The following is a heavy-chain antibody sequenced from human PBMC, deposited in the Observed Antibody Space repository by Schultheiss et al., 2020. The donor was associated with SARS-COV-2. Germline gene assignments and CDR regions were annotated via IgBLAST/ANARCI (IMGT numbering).Heavy chain of an antibody. J-gene: IGHJ6*02. CDR3: ARDYRGGPIVATVISYYYGMDV. CDR1: GFTFSSYA. V-gene: IGHV3-30*04. CDR2: ISYDGSNK. Sequence: GGSLRLSCAASGFTFSSYAMHWVRQAPGKGLEWVAVISYDGSNKYYPDSVKGRFTISRDNSKNTLYLQMNSLRAEDTAVYYCARDYRGGPIVATVISYYYGMDVWGQGTTVTVSS. D-gene: IGHD5-12*01.